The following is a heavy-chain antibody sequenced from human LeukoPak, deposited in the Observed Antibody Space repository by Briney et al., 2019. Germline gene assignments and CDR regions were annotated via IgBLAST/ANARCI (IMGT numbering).Heavy chain of an antibody. Sequence: PSETLSLTCTASGGSISSSSYYWGWIRQPPGKGLEWIASIYYSGSTYYNPSLKSRVTISVDTSKNQFSLKLTSVTAADTAVYYCARHVGDSSALYFDYWGQGTLVTVSS. V-gene: IGHV4-39*01. CDR2: IYYSGST. CDR3: ARHVGDSSALYFDY. CDR1: GGSISSSSYY. D-gene: IGHD6-19*01. J-gene: IGHJ4*02.